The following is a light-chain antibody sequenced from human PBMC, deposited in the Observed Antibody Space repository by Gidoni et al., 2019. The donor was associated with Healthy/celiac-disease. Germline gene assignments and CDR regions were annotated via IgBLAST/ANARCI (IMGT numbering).Light chain of an antibody. CDR1: QSVSSSY. V-gene: IGKV3-20*01. CDR3: QQYGSSPMLT. J-gene: IGKJ4*01. Sequence: ELVLTQSPGTLSLSPGERATLSCRASQSVSSSYLAWYQQKPGQAPRLLIYGASSRATGIPDRFSGSGSGTDFNITISRMEPEDFAVYYCQQYGSSPMLTFGGGTKVEIK. CDR2: GAS.